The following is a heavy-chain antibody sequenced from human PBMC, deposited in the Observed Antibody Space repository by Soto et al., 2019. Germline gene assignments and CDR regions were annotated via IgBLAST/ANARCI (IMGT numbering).Heavy chain of an antibody. D-gene: IGHD1-1*01. CDR3: AHRLSGYNWNGGYFDY. V-gene: IGHV2-5*02. CDR1: GFSLTSRPMG. J-gene: IGHJ4*02. CDR2: IYWDDDK. Sequence: QITLKESGPTLVKPTQTLTLTCTFSGFSLTSRPMGVGWIRQPPGKALEWLVFIYWDDDKRYSPSLNSRLTITXXTXGIXVVLTMTNMDPMDTATYYCAHRLSGYNWNGGYFDYWGQGALVTVSS.